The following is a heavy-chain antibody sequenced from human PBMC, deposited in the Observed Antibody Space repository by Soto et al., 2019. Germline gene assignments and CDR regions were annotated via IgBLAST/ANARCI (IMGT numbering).Heavy chain of an antibody. V-gene: IGHV3-23*01. CDR1: GFTFSSYA. D-gene: IGHD6-13*01. CDR2: ISGSGGST. J-gene: IGHJ4*02. Sequence: EVQLLESGGGLVQPGGSPRLSCAASGFTFSSYAMSWVRQAPGKGLEWVSAISGSGGSTYYADSVKGRFTISRDNSKNTLYLQMNSLRAEDTAVYYCAKDQSSSSWFDYWGQGTLVTVSS. CDR3: AKDQSSSSWFDY.